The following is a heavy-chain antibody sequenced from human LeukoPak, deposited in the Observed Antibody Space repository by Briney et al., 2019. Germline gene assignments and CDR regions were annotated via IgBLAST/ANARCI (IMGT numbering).Heavy chain of an antibody. CDR3: ARETSHWPPSFDY. V-gene: IGHV1-69*13. CDR1: GGTFSSYA. D-gene: IGHD2-2*01. Sequence: SVKVSCKASGGTFSSYAISWVRQAPGQGLEWMGGIIPIFGTANYAQKFQGRVTITADESTSTAYMELSSLRSEDTAVYYCARETSHWPPSFDYWGQGTLVTVSS. CDR2: IIPIFGTA. J-gene: IGHJ4*02.